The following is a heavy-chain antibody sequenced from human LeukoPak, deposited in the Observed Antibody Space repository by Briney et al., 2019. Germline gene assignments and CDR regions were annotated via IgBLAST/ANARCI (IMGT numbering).Heavy chain of an antibody. V-gene: IGHV3-30-3*01. D-gene: IGHD2-15*01. CDR1: GFTFSDYY. Sequence: GGSLRLSCAASGFTFSDYYMSWIRQAPGKGLEWVAVISYDGSNKYYADSVKGRFTISRDNSKNTLYLQMNSLRAEDTAVYYCARVRDVVVVAATNYWGQGTLVTVSS. J-gene: IGHJ4*02. CDR2: ISYDGSNK. CDR3: ARVRDVVVVAATNY.